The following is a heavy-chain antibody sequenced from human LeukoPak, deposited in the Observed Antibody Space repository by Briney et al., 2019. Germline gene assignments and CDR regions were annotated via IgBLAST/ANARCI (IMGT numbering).Heavy chain of an antibody. CDR1: GGSISRYY. CDR2: IYDSGST. Sequence: PSETLSLSCTVSGGSISRYYWSWIRQPPGKGLEWIGYIYDSGSTNYNPSLNSRVTISVDTSQNQFSLKLTSVTAADTAVYYCAREQGAIAARVYGAFDIWGQGTMVTVSS. CDR3: AREQGAIAARVYGAFDI. V-gene: IGHV4-59*01. D-gene: IGHD6-6*01. J-gene: IGHJ3*02.